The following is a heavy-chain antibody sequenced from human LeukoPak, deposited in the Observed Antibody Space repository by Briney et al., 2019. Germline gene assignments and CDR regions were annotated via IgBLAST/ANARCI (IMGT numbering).Heavy chain of an antibody. CDR2: INHSGST. Sequence: PSETLSLTCAVYVGSFSGYYWSWIPQPPGKGLEWIGEINHSGSTNYNSSLKSRVTISVDTSKNQFSLKLTSVTAADTAVYYCARGYYGSGSHCCHMDVWGKGTTITVS. CDR1: VGSFSGYY. D-gene: IGHD3-10*01. V-gene: IGHV4-34*01. J-gene: IGHJ6*03. CDR3: ARGYYGSGSHCCHMDV.